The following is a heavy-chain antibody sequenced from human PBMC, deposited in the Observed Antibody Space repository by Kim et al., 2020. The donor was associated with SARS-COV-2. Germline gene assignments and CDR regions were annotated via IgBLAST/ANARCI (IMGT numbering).Heavy chain of an antibody. CDR1: GFTFSDYS. Sequence: GGSLRLSCTASGFTFSDYSMHWVRQAPGKGLEWVAVMPFDGTKQSYAASVKGRFTISRDSSKSILFLQMNGLRPEDTAAYYCARSYCSGGSCYYYYYGMDVWGQGTAVTVSS. CDR2: MPFDGTKQ. D-gene: IGHD2-15*01. CDR3: ARSYCSGGSCYYYYYGMDV. J-gene: IGHJ6*02. V-gene: IGHV3-30*04.